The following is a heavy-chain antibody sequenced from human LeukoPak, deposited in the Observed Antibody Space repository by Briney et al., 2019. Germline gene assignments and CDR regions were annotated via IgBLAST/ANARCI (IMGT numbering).Heavy chain of an antibody. CDR2: IYYSGST. V-gene: IGHV4-39*01. Sequence: PSETLSLTCTVSGGSISSSSYYWGWIRQPPGKGLEWIGSIYYSGSTYYNPSLKSRVTISVDTSKNQFSLKLSSVTAADTAVYYCARATVTTRWFDPWGQGTLVTVSS. CDR1: GGSISSSSYY. J-gene: IGHJ5*02. D-gene: IGHD4-17*01. CDR3: ARATVTTRWFDP.